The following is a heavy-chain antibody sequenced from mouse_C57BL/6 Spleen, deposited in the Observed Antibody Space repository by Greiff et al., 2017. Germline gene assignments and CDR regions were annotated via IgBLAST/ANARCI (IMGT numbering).Heavy chain of an antibody. J-gene: IGHJ4*01. D-gene: IGHD5-5*01. Sequence: VQLQQSGPGLVQPSQSLSITCTVSGFSLTSYGVHWVRQSPGKGLEWLGVIWRGGSTDYNAAFMSRLGITKDNSKSQVFFKMNSLQADDTAIYYCAKRELPYAMDYWGQGTSVTVSS. CDR2: IWRGGST. CDR3: AKRELPYAMDY. CDR1: GFSLTSYG. V-gene: IGHV2-5*01.